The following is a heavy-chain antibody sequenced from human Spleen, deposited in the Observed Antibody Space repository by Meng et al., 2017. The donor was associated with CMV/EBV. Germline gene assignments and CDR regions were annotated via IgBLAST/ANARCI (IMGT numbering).Heavy chain of an antibody. V-gene: IGHV3-66*02. CDR2: IYSGSTT. CDR3: AKRMGTYYYDSTGLDS. Sequence: GESLKISCAASGITVSSSYMNWVRQAPGKGLEWVSAIYSGSTTYYADSVKGRFTISRDNSKNTLYLQMNSLRAEDTAVYYCAKRMGTYYYDSTGLDSWGQGTLVTVSS. CDR1: GITVSSSY. J-gene: IGHJ4*02. D-gene: IGHD3-22*01.